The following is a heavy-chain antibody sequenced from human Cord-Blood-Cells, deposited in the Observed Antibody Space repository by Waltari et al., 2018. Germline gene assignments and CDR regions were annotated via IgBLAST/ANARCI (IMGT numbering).Heavy chain of an antibody. V-gene: IGHV1-3*01. CDR1: GYTFTSYA. J-gene: IGHJ6*02. CDR2: INAGNGNT. CDR3: ARAEITMIVVDYYYGMDV. D-gene: IGHD3-22*01. Sequence: QVQLVQSGAEVKKPGASVKVSCKASGYTFTSYAMHWVRQAPGQRLESMGWINAGNGNTKYSQKFQGRVTITRDTSASTAYMELSSLRSEDTAVYYCARAEITMIVVDYYYGMDVWGQGTTVTVSS.